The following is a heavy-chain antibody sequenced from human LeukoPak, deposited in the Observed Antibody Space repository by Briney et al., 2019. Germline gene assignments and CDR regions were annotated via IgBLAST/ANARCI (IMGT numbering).Heavy chain of an antibody. CDR3: AKVRSCIIDVCHGDFDY. J-gene: IGHJ4*02. Sequence: GGSLRLSCAASGFIFSSYAMSWVRQAPGKGLEWVSTISGSGGSTYYADSVKGRFTISRDNSKNTVYLQMNSLRAEDTAVYYCAKVRSCIIDVCHGDFDYWAQGTLVTVSS. V-gene: IGHV3-23*01. CDR2: ISGSGGST. CDR1: GFIFSSYA. D-gene: IGHD2-8*01.